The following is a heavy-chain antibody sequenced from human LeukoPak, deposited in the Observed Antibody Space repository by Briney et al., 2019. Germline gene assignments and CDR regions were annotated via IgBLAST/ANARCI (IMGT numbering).Heavy chain of an antibody. D-gene: IGHD4-17*01. CDR2: IYSGGST. CDR1: GFTFSNAW. CDR3: ARPTTVTLADAFDI. J-gene: IGHJ3*02. Sequence: GGSLRLSCAASGFTFSNAWMSWVRQAPGKGLEWVSVIYSGGSTYYADSVKGRFTISRDNSKNTLYLQMNSLRAEDTAVYYCARPTTVTLADAFDIWGQGTMVTVSS. V-gene: IGHV3-66*04.